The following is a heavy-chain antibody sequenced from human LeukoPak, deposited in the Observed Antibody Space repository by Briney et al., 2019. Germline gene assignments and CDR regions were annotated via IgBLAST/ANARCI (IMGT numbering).Heavy chain of an antibody. D-gene: IGHD3-10*01. V-gene: IGHV4-39*01. CDR3: GTDGERRLRGVLGY. CDR1: GRSISSSSYY. J-gene: IGHJ4*02. Sequence: ASETLSLTCTVSGRSISSSSYYWGWIRQPPGKGLEWIGSIYYSGSTYYNPSLKSRVTISVDTSKNQFSLKLSSVTAADTAVYYCGTDGERRLRGVLGYWGQGTLVTVSS. CDR2: IYYSGST.